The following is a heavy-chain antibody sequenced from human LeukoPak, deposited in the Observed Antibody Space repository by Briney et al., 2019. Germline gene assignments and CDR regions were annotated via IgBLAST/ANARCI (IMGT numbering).Heavy chain of an antibody. CDR1: GFTFSSYA. V-gene: IGHV3-23*01. CDR2: ISGSGGST. Sequence: GGSLRLSCAASGFTFSSYAMSWVRQAPGKGLEWVSAISGSGGSTYYADSVKGRFTISRDNAKNTLYLQMNSLRAEDTAVYYCARDPSYSENLDYWGQGTLVTVSS. CDR3: ARDPSYSENLDY. J-gene: IGHJ4*02. D-gene: IGHD1-26*01.